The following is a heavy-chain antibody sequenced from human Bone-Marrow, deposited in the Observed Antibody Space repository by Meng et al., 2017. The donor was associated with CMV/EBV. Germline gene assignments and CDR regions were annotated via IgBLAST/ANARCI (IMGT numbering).Heavy chain of an antibody. CDR3: PHRFSSGWYGLGWFDP. CDR1: GFSLSTSGVG. D-gene: IGHD6-13*01. Sequence: SGPTLLQPTQTLTLTCTFSGFSLSTSGVGVGWIRQPPGKALEWLALIYWNDDKRYSPSLKSRLTITKDTSKNQVVLTMTNMDPVDTATYYCPHRFSSGWYGLGWFDPWAQGTLATVPS. CDR2: IYWNDDK. J-gene: IGHJ5*02. V-gene: IGHV2-5*01.